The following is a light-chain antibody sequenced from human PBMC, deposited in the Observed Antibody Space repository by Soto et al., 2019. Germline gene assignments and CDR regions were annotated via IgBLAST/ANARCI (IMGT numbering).Light chain of an antibody. CDR2: GAS. CDR3: QQYNKWLWT. V-gene: IGKV3-15*01. J-gene: IGKJ1*01. CDR1: QSVSSN. Sequence: EIVMTQSPATLSVSPGERATLSCRASQSVSSNLAWYQQKPGQTPRLLIYGASTRAIGIPARFSGSGSGTEFTLTISSLQSEVFAVYYCQQYNKWLWTFGQGTNVEI.